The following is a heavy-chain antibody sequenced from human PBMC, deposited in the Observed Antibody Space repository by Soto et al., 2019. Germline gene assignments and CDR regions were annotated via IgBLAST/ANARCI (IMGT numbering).Heavy chain of an antibody. J-gene: IGHJ6*02. CDR1: GGSISSSSYY. CDR2: IYYSGST. V-gene: IGHV4-39*07. CDR3: ARGRVTPIEYYYYGMDV. D-gene: IGHD2-21*02. Sequence: SETLSLTCTVSGGSISSSSYYWGWIRQPPGKGLEWIGSIYYSGSTNYNPSLKSRVTMSVDTSKNQFSLELSSVTAADTGVYYCARGRVTPIEYYYYGMDVWGQGTTVTVSS.